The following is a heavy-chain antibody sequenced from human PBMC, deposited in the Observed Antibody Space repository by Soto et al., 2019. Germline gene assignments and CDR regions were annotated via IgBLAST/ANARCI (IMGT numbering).Heavy chain of an antibody. V-gene: IGHV1-69*15. CDR1: GGTFSNYA. J-gene: IGHJ5*02. CDR3: AKDGGREGYFGNWFDP. CDR2: IIPIFGTR. D-gene: IGHD2-15*01. Sequence: QVQLVQSGAEVKKPGSSVKVSCKASGGTFSNYAITWVRQAPGQGLEWLGRIIPIFGTRDYAQKFQGRVTITAADSTTTAAMELSRLRSDDTAVYYCAKDGGREGYFGNWFDPWGQGTLVTVSS.